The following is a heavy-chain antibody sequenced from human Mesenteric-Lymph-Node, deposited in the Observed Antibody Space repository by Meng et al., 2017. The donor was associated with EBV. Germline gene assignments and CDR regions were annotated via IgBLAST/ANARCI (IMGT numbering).Heavy chain of an antibody. CDR3: VRGEFDFWNDYSIYFDY. Sequence: VESGVGLVQPGGSLRLSCGASGFYFSSRSMSWVRQAPGKGLEWVANIKRDGSEEYYVDSVKGRFIISRDNAKNSVYLQLNSLRAEDTAVYYCVRGEFDFWNDYSIYFDYWGQGTLVTVSS. CDR2: IKRDGSEE. D-gene: IGHD3-3*01. V-gene: IGHV3-7*01. J-gene: IGHJ4*02. CDR1: GFYFSSRS.